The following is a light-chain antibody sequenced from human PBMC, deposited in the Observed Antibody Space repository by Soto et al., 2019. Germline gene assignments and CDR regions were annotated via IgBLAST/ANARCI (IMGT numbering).Light chain of an antibody. J-gene: IGKJ3*01. CDR1: QSVSSSN. Sequence: EIVLTQSPGTLSLSPGERATLSCRASQSVSSSNLAWYQQKPGQAPRLLIYGASSRATGIPDRFSGSGSGTDFTLTISRLEPEDFAVYYCQQYGRSPFTFGPGTKVDIK. V-gene: IGKV3-20*01. CDR2: GAS. CDR3: QQYGRSPFT.